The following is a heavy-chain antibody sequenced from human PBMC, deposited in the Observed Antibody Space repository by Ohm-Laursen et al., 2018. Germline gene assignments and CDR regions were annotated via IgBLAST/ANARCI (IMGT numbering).Heavy chain of an antibody. D-gene: IGHD2-21*01. J-gene: IGHJ6*02. CDR2: ISYDGSNK. Sequence: RSLRLSCSASGFTFSSYGMHWVRQAPGNGLERVAVISYDGSNKYYADSVKGRFTISRDNSKNTLYLQMNSLRAEDTAVYYCAKEGSFHIYYGMDVWGQGTTVTVSS. CDR1: GFTFSSYG. V-gene: IGHV3-30*18. CDR3: AKEGSFHIYYGMDV.